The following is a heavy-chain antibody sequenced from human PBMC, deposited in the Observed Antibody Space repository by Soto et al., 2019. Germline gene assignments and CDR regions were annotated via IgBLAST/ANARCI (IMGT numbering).Heavy chain of an antibody. V-gene: IGHV4-59*05. J-gene: IGHJ5*02. D-gene: IGHD6-13*01. CDR1: GGSISSYY. CDR3: ARHERIAAAPPFDP. CDR2: INYSGST. Sequence: ETLSLTCTVSGGSISSYYWSWIRQPPGKGLEWIGGINYSGSTYYNPSLKSRVTIFVDTSKNQFSLKLASVTAADTAVYYCARHERIAAAPPFDPWGQGTLVTVSS.